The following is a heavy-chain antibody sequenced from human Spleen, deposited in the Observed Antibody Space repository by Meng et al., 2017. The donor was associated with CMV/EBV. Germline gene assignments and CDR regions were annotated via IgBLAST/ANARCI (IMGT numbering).Heavy chain of an antibody. J-gene: IGHJ4*02. CDR2: ITNDGSST. CDR1: GFTFSSFW. Sequence: GESLKISCAASGFTFSSFWMHWVRQAPGNGLVWVSHITNDGSSTSYADSVKGRFTISRDNAKNTLYLQMNSLRAEDTAVYYCARGDIWYSGSYYDSFDYWGQGTLVTVSS. V-gene: IGHV3-74*01. CDR3: ARGDIWYSGSYYDSFDY. D-gene: IGHD1-26*01.